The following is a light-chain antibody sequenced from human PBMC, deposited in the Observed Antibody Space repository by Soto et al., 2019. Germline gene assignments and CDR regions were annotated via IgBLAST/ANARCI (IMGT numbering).Light chain of an antibody. J-gene: IGKJ1*01. Sequence: DIQMTQSASSLSASVGDRVTITCRASQSISNYLNWYQQKPGKAPKLLIYAASSLQSGVPSRFSGSGSGTEFTLTISSLQLGDFATYYCQQSYSTAWTFGQGTKVEIK. V-gene: IGKV1-39*01. CDR1: QSISNY. CDR3: QQSYSTAWT. CDR2: AAS.